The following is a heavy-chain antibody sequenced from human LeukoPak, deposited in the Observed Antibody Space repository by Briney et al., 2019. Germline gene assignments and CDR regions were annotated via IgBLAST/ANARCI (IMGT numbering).Heavy chain of an antibody. CDR3: ARGSWWYFDY. CDR1: GYTFTSYD. J-gene: IGHJ4*02. V-gene: IGHV1-8*01. D-gene: IGHD2-8*02. CDR2: MNPNSGNT. Sequence: ASVTVSCKASGYTFTSYDINRVRQATGQGLEWMGWMNPNSGNTGYAQKFQGRGTMTRNTSISTAYMELSSLRSEDTAVYYCARGSWWYFDYWGQGTLVTVSS.